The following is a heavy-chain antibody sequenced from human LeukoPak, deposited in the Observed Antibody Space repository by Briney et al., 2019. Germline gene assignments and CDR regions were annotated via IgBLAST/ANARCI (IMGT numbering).Heavy chain of an antibody. V-gene: IGHV1-69*13. CDR1: GGTFSSYA. Sequence: SVKVSCKASGGTFSSYAISWVRQAPGQGLEWMGGIIPIFGTANYAQKFQGRVTITADESTSTAYMELSSLRSEDTAVYYCARVRGWLQFPPWFDPWGQGTLVTVSS. J-gene: IGHJ5*02. D-gene: IGHD5-24*01. CDR3: ARVRGWLQFPPWFDP. CDR2: IIPIFGTA.